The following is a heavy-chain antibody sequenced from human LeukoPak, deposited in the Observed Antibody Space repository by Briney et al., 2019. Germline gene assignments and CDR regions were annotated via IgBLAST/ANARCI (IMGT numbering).Heavy chain of an antibody. V-gene: IGHV3-21*01. CDR1: GFTFSSYS. D-gene: IGHD3-10*01. J-gene: IGHJ4*02. CDR3: ARDVTMVRGVSL. Sequence: GGSLRLSCAASGFTFSSYSMNWVRQAPGKGLEWVSSISSSSSYIYYADSVKGRFTISRDDAKNSLYLQMNSLRAEDTAVYYCARDVTMVRGVSLWGQGTLVAVSS. CDR2: ISSSSSYI.